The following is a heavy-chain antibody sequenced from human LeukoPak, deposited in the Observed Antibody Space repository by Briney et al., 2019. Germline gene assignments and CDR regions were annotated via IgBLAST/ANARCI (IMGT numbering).Heavy chain of an antibody. V-gene: IGHV4-59*10. CDR2: IYSTGST. J-gene: IGHJ4*02. D-gene: IGHD6-13*01. CDR3: ARQIASAGTAGFDF. Sequence: SETLSLTCAVYGGSFSDYYWSWIRQPAGKGLEWIGRIYSTGSTNYNPSLKSRVTMSVDTSKNQFSLRLRSVTAADTAVYYCARQIASAGTAGFDFWGQGALVTVSS. CDR1: GGSFSDYY.